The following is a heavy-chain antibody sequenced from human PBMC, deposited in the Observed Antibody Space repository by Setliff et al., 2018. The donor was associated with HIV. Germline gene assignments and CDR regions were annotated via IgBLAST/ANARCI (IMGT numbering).Heavy chain of an antibody. CDR2: ISKNSEIS. CDR3: AKDYDYGGHFDS. J-gene: IGHJ4*02. CDR1: GFSFGTYG. D-gene: IGHD4-17*01. Sequence: GGSLRLSCAASGFSFGTYGTSWVRQAPGREFEWISYISKNSEISYYPDSVKGRFTISRDNAQNSLFLQIHNVRVEDTAVYYCAKDYDYGGHFDSWGQGTLVTVSS. V-gene: IGHV3-48*01.